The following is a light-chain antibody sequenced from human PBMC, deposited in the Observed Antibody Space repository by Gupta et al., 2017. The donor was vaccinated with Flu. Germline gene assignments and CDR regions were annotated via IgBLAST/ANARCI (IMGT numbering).Light chain of an antibody. CDR3: QVSVSSAWV. V-gene: IGLV7-43*01. CDR1: SGAEIRGHY. J-gene: IGLJ3*02. CDR2: NAS. Sequence: SSGAEIRGHYPSWFQQKPGQTPGALIYNASNRPSGTPARFSGSLLGNTAALTFSGMQPKDEADYYCQVSVSSAWVFGGGTKFTVL.